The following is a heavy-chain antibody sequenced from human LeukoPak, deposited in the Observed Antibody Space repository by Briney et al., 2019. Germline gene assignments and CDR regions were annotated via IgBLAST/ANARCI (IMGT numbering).Heavy chain of an antibody. CDR1: GFTFSSYA. CDR3: ASGSMTTVTNYCYYMDV. D-gene: IGHD4-17*01. V-gene: IGHV3-23*01. CDR2: ISGRGGST. Sequence: PGGTLRLSCAASGFTFSSYAMSWVRQAPGKGLEWVSAISGRGGSTYYADSVKGRFTISRDNSKNTLYLQMNSLRAEDTAVYYCASGSMTTVTNYCYYMDVWGKGTTVTVSS. J-gene: IGHJ6*03.